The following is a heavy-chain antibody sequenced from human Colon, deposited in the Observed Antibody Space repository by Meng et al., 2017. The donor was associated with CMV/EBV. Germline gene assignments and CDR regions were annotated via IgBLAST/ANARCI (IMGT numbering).Heavy chain of an antibody. CDR1: GFIFRAYA. D-gene: IGHD3-16*01. CDR3: ARDRLGGIDF. Sequence: GRSLKISCAGSGFIFRAYAMHWVRQAPGKGLEWLAVKSADGSIEYHADSVKGRFIISRDNSKSSLYLQMNSLTSDDTAVYYCARDRLGGIDFWGQGTLVTVSS. J-gene: IGHJ4*02. V-gene: IGHV3-30-3*01. CDR2: KSADGSIE.